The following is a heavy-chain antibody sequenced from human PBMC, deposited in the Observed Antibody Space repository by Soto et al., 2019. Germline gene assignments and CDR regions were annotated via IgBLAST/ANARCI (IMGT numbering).Heavy chain of an antibody. CDR2: IIPIFGTA. D-gene: IGHD5-12*01. J-gene: IGHJ6*02. Sequence: SVKVSCKASGGTFSSYAISGVRQAPGQGLEWMGGIIPIFGTANYAQKFQGRVTITADESTSTAYMELSSLRSEDTAVYYCARDRRDGYNSYYYYGMDVWGQGTTVTVSS. CDR1: GGTFSSYA. V-gene: IGHV1-69*13. CDR3: ARDRRDGYNSYYYYGMDV.